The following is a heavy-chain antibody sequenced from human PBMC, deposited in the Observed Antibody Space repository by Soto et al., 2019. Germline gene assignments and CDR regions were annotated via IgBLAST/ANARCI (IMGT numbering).Heavy chain of an antibody. CDR1: DGSLSPNY. D-gene: IGHD3-22*01. J-gene: IGHJ4*02. CDR3: ARLGRYYQALDS. CDR2: IYYAGTT. V-gene: IGHV4-59*08. Sequence: QVQLQESGPGLVKPSETLSLGCTVSDGSLSPNYWSWIRQPPGKGLEWFGYIYYAGTTTYNPSLKRQLPISLDTPKNELAQKLTSVTAADTAVYYCARLGRYYQALDSWGPGTLVTVSS.